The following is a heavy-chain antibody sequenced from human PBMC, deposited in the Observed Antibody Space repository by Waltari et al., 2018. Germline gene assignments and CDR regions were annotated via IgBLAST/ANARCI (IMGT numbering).Heavy chain of an antibody. CDR2: INGDGSST. D-gene: IGHD4-17*01. CDR3: SRDLQHGDFGRGRDY. V-gene: IGHV3-74*01. CDR1: GFTFSSHW. J-gene: IGHJ4*02. Sequence: EVQLEESGGGLVQPGGSLRLSCAASGFTFSSHWIHWVRQAPGKGLVWVSRINGDGSSTSYADSVKGRFTISRDNAKNTLYLQMNSLRAEDTAVYYCSRDLQHGDFGRGRDYWGQGTTVTVSS.